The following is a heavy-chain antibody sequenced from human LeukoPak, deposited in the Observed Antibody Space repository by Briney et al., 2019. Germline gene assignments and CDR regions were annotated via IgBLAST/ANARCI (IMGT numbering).Heavy chain of an antibody. Sequence: SVKVSCKASGGTFSSYAISWVRQAPGQGLEWMGGIIPIFGTANYAQKFQGRVTITADESTSTAHMELSSLRSEDTAVYYCARSQYYYGSGSYYSYDNWGQGTLVTVSS. V-gene: IGHV1-69*13. J-gene: IGHJ4*02. CDR2: IIPIFGTA. D-gene: IGHD3-10*01. CDR1: GGTFSSYA. CDR3: ARSQYYYGSGSYYSYDN.